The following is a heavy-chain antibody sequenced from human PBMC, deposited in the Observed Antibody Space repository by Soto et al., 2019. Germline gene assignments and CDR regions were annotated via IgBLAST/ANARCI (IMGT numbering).Heavy chain of an antibody. CDR1: GYTFTSYD. Sequence: QVQLVQSGAEVKKPGASVKVSCKASGYTFTSYDINWVRQATGQGLEWMGWMNPNSANTGYAQKFQGRVTMTRTTSISTAYLGPRSPRSADTAVYDCAREGVRGMDVWGQGTTVTVSS. V-gene: IGHV1-8*01. CDR3: AREGVRGMDV. J-gene: IGHJ6*02. D-gene: IGHD2-21*01. CDR2: MNPNSANT.